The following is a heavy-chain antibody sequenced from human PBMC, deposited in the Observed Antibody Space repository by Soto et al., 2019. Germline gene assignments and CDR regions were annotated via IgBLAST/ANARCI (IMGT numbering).Heavy chain of an antibody. V-gene: IGHV1-69*12. D-gene: IGHD5-18*01. J-gene: IGHJ6*02. CDR1: GGTFSSYA. CDR3: ARDREVETARPDYYHSGMDV. CDR2: IIPIFGTA. Sequence: QVQLVQSGAEVKKPGSSVKVSCKASGGTFSSYAISWVRQAPGQGLEWMGGIIPIFGTANYAQKFQGRETTTADETTSTAYMERSSLRSEDTAVYYCARDREVETARPDYYHSGMDVWGQGTTVTVSS.